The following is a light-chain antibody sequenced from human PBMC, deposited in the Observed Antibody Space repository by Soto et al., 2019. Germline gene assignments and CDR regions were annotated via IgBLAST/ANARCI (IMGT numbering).Light chain of an antibody. CDR3: CSYAGSFTFDV. V-gene: IGLV2-23*03. CDR1: SSDVGNYNL. CDR2: EGS. J-gene: IGLJ2*01. Sequence: QSALTQPASVSGSPGQSITISCTGTSSDVGNYNLVSWYQQFPGKAPKLIIYEGSRRPSGVSNRFSGSKSGNTASLTISGLQAEDEADYYCCSYAGSFTFDVFCGGTKLTVL.